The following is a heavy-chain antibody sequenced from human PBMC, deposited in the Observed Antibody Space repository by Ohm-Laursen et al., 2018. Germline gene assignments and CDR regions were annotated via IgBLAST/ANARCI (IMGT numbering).Heavy chain of an antibody. D-gene: IGHD1-1*01. CDR1: GYTFSGYH. J-gene: IGHJ4*02. V-gene: IGHV1-2*02. CDR2: INPNNDDT. Sequence: AASVKVSCKASGYTFSGYHMHWVRQAPGQGLEWMGWINPNNDDTNYAQKFQGRVTMTRDTSISTAYMELSRLRSDDTAVYYCARGGTQSFGYWGQGTLVTVSS. CDR3: ARGGTQSFGY.